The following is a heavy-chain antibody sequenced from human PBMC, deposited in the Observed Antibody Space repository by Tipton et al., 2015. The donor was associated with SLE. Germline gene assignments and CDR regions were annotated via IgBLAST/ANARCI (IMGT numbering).Heavy chain of an antibody. V-gene: IGHV4-34*01. Sequence: TLSLTCAVYGGSISSSSSYYWSWIRQPPGKGLEWIGEIDHSGNTNYNPSLKSRVTISVDTSNNQFSLKLSSVTAADTAVYHCARGGGRDGYNFDYWGQGTLVTVSS. CDR2: IDHSGNT. D-gene: IGHD5-24*01. CDR3: ARGGGRDGYNFDY. CDR1: GGSISSSSSYY. J-gene: IGHJ4*02.